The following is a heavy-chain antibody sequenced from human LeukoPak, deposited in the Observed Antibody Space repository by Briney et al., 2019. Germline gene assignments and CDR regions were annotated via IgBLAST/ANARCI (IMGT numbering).Heavy chain of an antibody. Sequence: PGGSLRLSCAASGFTFSSYEMNWVRQAPGKALEWVSYISSSGSTIYYADSVKGRFTISGDNAKNSLYLQMNSLRAEDTAVYYCASSSSWYWFDPWGQGTLVTVSS. CDR3: ASSSSWYWFDP. CDR2: ISSSGSTI. D-gene: IGHD6-13*01. CDR1: GFTFSSYE. J-gene: IGHJ5*02. V-gene: IGHV3-48*03.